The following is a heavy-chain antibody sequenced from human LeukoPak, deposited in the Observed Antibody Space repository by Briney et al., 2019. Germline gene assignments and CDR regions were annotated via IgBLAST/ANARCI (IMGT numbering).Heavy chain of an antibody. CDR3: VGSNGGDYYYYYMDV. CDR2: INHSGST. J-gene: IGHJ6*03. D-gene: IGHD4-23*01. CDR1: GGSFSGYY. V-gene: IGHV4-34*01. Sequence: PSETLSLTCAVFGGSFSGYYWSWIRQPPGKGLEWIGEINHSGSTNYNPSLKSRVTISVDTSKNQFSLKLSSVTAADTAVYYCVGSNGGDYYYYYMDVWGKGTTVTVSS.